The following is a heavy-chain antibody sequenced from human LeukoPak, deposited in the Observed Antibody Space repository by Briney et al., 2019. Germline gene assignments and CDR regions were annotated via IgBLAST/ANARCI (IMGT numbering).Heavy chain of an antibody. D-gene: IGHD6-25*01. CDR3: ARAPGPAACMDV. CDR2: ISYDGSNK. CDR1: GFTFSSYA. Sequence: GRSLRLSCAASGFTFSSYAMHWVRQAPGKGLEWVAVISYDGSNKYYADSVKGRFTISRDNSKNTLYLQMNSLRAEDTAVYYCARAPGPAACMDVWGQGTTVTVSS. V-gene: IGHV3-30-3*01. J-gene: IGHJ6*02.